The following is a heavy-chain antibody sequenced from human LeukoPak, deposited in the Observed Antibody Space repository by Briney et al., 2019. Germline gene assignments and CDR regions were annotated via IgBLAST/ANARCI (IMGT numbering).Heavy chain of an antibody. V-gene: IGHV4-39*07. Sequence: SETLSLTCTVSGGSISSSSYYWGWIRQPPGKGLEWIGSIYYSGSTYYNPSLKSRVTISVDTSKNQFSLKLSSVTAADTAVYYCARLGSGSYRDWGQGTLVTVSS. CDR3: ARLGSGSYRD. CDR2: IYYSGST. CDR1: GGSISSSSYY. D-gene: IGHD1-26*01. J-gene: IGHJ4*02.